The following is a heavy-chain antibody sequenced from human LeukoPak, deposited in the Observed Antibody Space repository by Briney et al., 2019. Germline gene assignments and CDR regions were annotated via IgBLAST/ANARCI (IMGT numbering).Heavy chain of an antibody. CDR3: ARAGKKWELLPPVDS. CDR2: INTNTGNP. J-gene: IGHJ4*02. V-gene: IGHV7-4-1*02. D-gene: IGHD1-26*01. CDR1: GYTFTSYA. Sequence: GASVKVSRKASGYTFTSYAMNWVRQAPGQGLEWMGWINTNTGNPTYAQGFTGRFVFSLDTSVSTAYLQISSLKAEDTAVYYCARAGKKWELLPPVDSWGQGTLVTVSS.